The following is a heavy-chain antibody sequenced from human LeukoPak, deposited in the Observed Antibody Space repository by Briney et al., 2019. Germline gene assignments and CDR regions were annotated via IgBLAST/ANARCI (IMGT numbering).Heavy chain of an antibody. D-gene: IGHD1-26*01. CDR1: GYTFTGYY. CDR2: INPNSGGT. J-gene: IGHJ4*02. CDR3: ARDRPNTGSYYPYYFDY. V-gene: IGHV1-2*02. Sequence: RASVKVSCKASGYTFTGYYMHWVRQAPGQGLEWMGWINPNSGGTNYAQKFQGRVTMTRDTSISTAYMELSRLRSDDTAVYYCARDRPNTGSYYPYYFDYWGQGTLVTVSS.